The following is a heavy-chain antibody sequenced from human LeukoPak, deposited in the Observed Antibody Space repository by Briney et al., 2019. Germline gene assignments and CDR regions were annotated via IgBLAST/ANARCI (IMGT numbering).Heavy chain of an antibody. D-gene: IGHD1-26*01. CDR1: GGSISTYY. CDR3: ARGGNYWPQWWFDP. Sequence: SETLSLTCTVSGGSISTYYCSWIRQPPGKGLEWIGYIYYTGSTSYNPPLKSRLTMSLDASKNPFSLELNSVTPADTAVYYCARGGNYWPQWWFDPWGRGTLVSVSS. CDR2: IYYTGST. J-gene: IGHJ5*02. V-gene: IGHV4-59*01.